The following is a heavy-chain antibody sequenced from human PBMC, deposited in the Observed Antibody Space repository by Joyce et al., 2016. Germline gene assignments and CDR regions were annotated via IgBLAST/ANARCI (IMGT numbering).Heavy chain of an antibody. D-gene: IGHD6-19*01. CDR2: ITTSGAT. Sequence: QVQLRQWGAGLLKPSETLSLTCAVSGGPFRGFFWTWVRQPPGKALEWIGDITTSGATKYNPSLGSRVAISVDTSNNQFSLTLTSLSAADMAVYYCARSQWLAPLMYWGQGTLVTVSP. CDR3: ARSQWLAPLMY. V-gene: IGHV4-34*02. CDR1: GGPFRGFF. J-gene: IGHJ4*02.